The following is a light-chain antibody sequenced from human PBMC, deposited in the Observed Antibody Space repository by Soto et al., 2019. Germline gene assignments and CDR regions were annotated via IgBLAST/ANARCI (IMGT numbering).Light chain of an antibody. CDR3: QQTYSTLYS. J-gene: IGKJ2*03. CDR2: TAS. Sequence: DIQVTQSPSSLSASVGDRVTITCRASQNIRTYLNWYQQRPGKPPKLLIHTASTLQSGVPSRFSGSGSGTDFTLTISSLQPEDFATYYCQQTYSTLYSFGQGTKLEIK. CDR1: QNIRTY. V-gene: IGKV1-39*01.